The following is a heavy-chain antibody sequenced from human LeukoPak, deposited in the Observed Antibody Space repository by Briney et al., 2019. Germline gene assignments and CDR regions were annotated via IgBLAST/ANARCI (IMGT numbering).Heavy chain of an antibody. D-gene: IGHD3-22*01. CDR1: GYTLTSLS. J-gene: IGHJ4*02. V-gene: IGHV1-24*01. CDR3: ATGGPPDFYDSPSH. Sequence: ASVKVSCKVSGYTLTSLSMHWVRQAPGEGLEWMGGFRPEDGDTTYAQKFQGRVTLTEDTSADTAYMELRSLRSEDTAVYYCATGGPPDFYDSPSHWGQGTLVTVSS. CDR2: FRPEDGDT.